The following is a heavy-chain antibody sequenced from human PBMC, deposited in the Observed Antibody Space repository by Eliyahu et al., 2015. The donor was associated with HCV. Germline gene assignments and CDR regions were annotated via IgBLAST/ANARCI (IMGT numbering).Heavy chain of an antibody. CDR1: GGSFSGYY. J-gene: IGHJ6*02. CDR3: ARGGGMDV. Sequence: QVQLQQWGAGLLKPSETLSLXCAVYGGSFSGYYWSWIRQPPGKGLEWIGEINHSGSTNYNPSLKSRVTISVDTSKNQFSLKLSSVTAADTAVYYCARGGGMDVWGQGTTVTVSS. CDR2: INHSGST. V-gene: IGHV4-34*01.